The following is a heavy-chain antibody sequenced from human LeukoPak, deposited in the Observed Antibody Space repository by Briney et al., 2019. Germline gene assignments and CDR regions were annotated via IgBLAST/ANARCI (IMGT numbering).Heavy chain of an antibody. V-gene: IGHV1-2*02. J-gene: IGHJ4*02. Sequence: ASVKVSCKASGYTFTGYYMHWVRQAPGQGLEWMGWINPNSGGTNYAQKFQGRVTMTRDTSISTAYMELSRLRSDDTAVYYCARHRRGYGSDFDYWGQGTLVTVSS. D-gene: IGHD3-10*01. CDR1: GYTFTGYY. CDR2: INPNSGGT. CDR3: ARHRRGYGSDFDY.